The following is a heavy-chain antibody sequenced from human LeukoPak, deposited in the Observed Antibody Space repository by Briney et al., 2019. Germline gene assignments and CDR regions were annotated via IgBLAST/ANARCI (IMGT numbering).Heavy chain of an antibody. V-gene: IGHV1-46*01. CDR2: INPSGGST. CDR3: ARDLGGYDSGVFWYYFDY. CDR1: GYTFTGYY. J-gene: IGHJ4*02. D-gene: IGHD5-12*01. Sequence: GASVKVSCKASGYTFTGYYMHWVRQAPGQGLEWMGIINPSGGSTSYAQKFQGRVTMTRDTSTSTVYMELSSLRSEDTAVYYCARDLGGYDSGVFWYYFDYWGQGTLVTVSS.